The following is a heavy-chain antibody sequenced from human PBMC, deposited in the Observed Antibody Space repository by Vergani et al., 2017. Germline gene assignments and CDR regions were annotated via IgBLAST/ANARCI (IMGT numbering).Heavy chain of an antibody. D-gene: IGHD1-26*01. CDR1: GYTFTSYG. CDR2: ISAYNGNT. J-gene: IGHJ4*02. CDR3: AIYKAGSYLQSFDY. Sequence: QVQLVQSGAEVKKPGSSVKVSCKASGYTFTSYGISWVRQAPGQGLEWMGWISAYNGNTNYAQTLQGRVTMTTDTSTSTAYMELRSLRSDDTAVYYCAIYKAGSYLQSFDYWGQGTLVTVSS. V-gene: IGHV1-18*01.